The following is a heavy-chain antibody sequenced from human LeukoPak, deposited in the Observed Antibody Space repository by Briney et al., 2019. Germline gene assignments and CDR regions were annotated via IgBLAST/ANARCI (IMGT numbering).Heavy chain of an antibody. Sequence: PGGALRLSCADSGFTFSRDWMSWVRQAPGKGGGWVANIKQDGSNKYYVDSVKGLFTISTDNANNSLYLQMNSLRAEDTAVYSCASSSIAARGWFDPWGQGTLVTVSS. J-gene: IGHJ5*02. CDR3: ASSSIAARGWFDP. D-gene: IGHD6-6*01. CDR1: GFTFSRDW. V-gene: IGHV3-7*05. CDR2: IKQDGSNK.